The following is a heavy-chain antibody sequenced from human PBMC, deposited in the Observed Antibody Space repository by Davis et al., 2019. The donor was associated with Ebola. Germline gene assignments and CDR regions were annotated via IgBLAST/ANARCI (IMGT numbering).Heavy chain of an antibody. Sequence: SETLSLTCAVYGGSFSGYYWSWIRQPPGKGLEWIGEINHSGSTNYNPSLKSRVTISVDTSKNQFSLKLSSVTAADTAVYYCAGGGDFWSGYTNWFDPWGQGTLVTVSS. CDR2: INHSGST. CDR1: GGSFSGYY. D-gene: IGHD3-3*01. J-gene: IGHJ5*02. CDR3: AGGGDFWSGYTNWFDP. V-gene: IGHV4-34*01.